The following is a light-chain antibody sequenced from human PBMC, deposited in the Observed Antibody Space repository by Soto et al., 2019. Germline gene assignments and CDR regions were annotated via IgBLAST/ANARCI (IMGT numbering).Light chain of an antibody. CDR3: QQYNNWPRT. J-gene: IGKJ1*01. CDR2: GAS. Sequence: EIVLTQSPGTLSLSPGERATLSCRASQSVSSSYLAWYQHKPGQAPRLLIYGASTRATSVPARFTGSRSGTEFTLTISSLQSEDFAIYYCQQYNNWPRTFGQGTKVDIK. V-gene: IGKV3-15*01. CDR1: QSVSSSY.